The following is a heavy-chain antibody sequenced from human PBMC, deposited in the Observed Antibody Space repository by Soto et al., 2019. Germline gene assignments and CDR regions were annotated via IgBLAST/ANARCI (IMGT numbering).Heavy chain of an antibody. D-gene: IGHD4-17*01. J-gene: IGHJ4*02. CDR3: ARDGDPDLPY. Sequence: QVQLVESGGGVVQPGRSLRLSCAASGFTFSSYGMHWVRQAPGKGLEWVAVIWYDGSNKYYADSVKGRFTISRDNSKNTLYLQMNSLRAEGTAVYYCARDGDPDLPYWGQGTLVTVSS. V-gene: IGHV3-33*01. CDR1: GFTFSSYG. CDR2: IWYDGSNK.